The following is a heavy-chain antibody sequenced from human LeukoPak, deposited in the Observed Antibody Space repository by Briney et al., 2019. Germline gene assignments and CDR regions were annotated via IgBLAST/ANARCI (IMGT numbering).Heavy chain of an antibody. V-gene: IGHV3-30*18. D-gene: IGHD4-23*01. CDR1: GFNFSSYG. CDR3: AKGPTTVVTARVYFDY. J-gene: IGHJ4*02. CDR2: ISYDGSNK. Sequence: GGSLRLSCAASGFNFSSYGMHWVRPAPGKGLEWVAVISYDGSNKYYADSVKGRFTISRDNSKNTLYLQMNSLRAEDTAVYYCAKGPTTVVTARVYFDYWGQGTLVTVSS.